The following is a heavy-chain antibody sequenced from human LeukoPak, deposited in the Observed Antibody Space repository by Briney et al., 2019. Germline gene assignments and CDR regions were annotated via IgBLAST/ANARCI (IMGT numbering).Heavy chain of an antibody. CDR3: AKAYDFWSGYYTGSTY. J-gene: IGHJ4*02. CDR2: ISGIGGST. V-gene: IGHV3-23*01. Sequence: TGGSLRLSCAASGFTFSSYAMSWVRQAPGKGLEWVSAISGIGGSTYYADSVKGRFTISRDNSKNTLYLQMNSPRAEDTAVYYCAKAYDFWSGYYTGSTYWGQGTLVTVSS. CDR1: GFTFSSYA. D-gene: IGHD3-3*01.